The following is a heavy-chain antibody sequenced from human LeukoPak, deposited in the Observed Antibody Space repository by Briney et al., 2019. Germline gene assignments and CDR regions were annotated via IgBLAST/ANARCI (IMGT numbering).Heavy chain of an antibody. CDR3: ARDLCSGGSCYEWGDY. CDR2: IIPIFGTA. Sequence: ASVKVSCKAFGYTFTSNYMHWVGQAPGQGLEWMGGIIPIFGTANYAQKFQGRVTITADKSTSTAYMELSSLRSEDTAVYYCARDLCSGGSCYEWGDYWGQGTLVTVSS. V-gene: IGHV1-69*06. CDR1: GYTFTSNY. D-gene: IGHD2-15*01. J-gene: IGHJ4*02.